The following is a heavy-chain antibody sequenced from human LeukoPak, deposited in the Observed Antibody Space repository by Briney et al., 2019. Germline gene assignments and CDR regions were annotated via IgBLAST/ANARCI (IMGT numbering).Heavy chain of an antibody. J-gene: IGHJ3*02. CDR1: GFTFSSYA. CDR3: AKDHYSYSGSYNDAFDI. V-gene: IGHV3-23*01. CDR2: ISGSGGST. Sequence: GGSLRLSCAASGFTFSSYAMSWVRQAPGKGLEWVSAISGSGGSTYYADYGKGRFTISRDNSKNTLYLQMNSLRAEDTAVYYCAKDHYSYSGSYNDAFDIWGQGTMVTVSS. D-gene: IGHD1-26*01.